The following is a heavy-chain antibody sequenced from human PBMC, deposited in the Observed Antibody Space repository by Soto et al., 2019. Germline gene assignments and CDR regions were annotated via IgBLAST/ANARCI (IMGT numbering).Heavy chain of an antibody. D-gene: IGHD3-10*01. Sequence: QVQLVHSGAEVKKPGASVKLSCKASGYTFTSYAIHWVRQAPGQSLECMGWINTDNGNIKYSQKFQDRVTITRDTSASTAYMDLSSLRSVDTAVYFCARAPSGYYFDKWGQGTLVTVSS. CDR1: GYTFTSYA. CDR3: ARAPSGYYFDK. J-gene: IGHJ4*02. V-gene: IGHV1-3*04. CDR2: INTDNGNI.